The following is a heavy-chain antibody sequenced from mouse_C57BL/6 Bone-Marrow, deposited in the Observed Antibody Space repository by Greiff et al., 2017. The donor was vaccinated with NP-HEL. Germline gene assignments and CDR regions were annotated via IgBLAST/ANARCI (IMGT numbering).Heavy chain of an antibody. D-gene: IGHD3-3*01. CDR3: ARHKGLRYYLDY. V-gene: IGHV5-6*01. CDR2: ISSGGSYT. Sequence: EVQVVESGGDLVKPGGSLKLSCAASGFTFSSYGMSWVRQTPDKRLEWVATISSGGSYTYYPDSVKGRFTISRDNAKNTLYLQMSSLKSEDTAMYYCARHKGLRYYLDYWGRGTTLTVSS. CDR1: GFTFSSYG. J-gene: IGHJ2*01.